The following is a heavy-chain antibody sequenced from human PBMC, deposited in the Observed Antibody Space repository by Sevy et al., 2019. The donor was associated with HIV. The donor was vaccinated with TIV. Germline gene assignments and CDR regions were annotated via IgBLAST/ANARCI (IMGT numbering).Heavy chain of an antibody. V-gene: IGHV1-2*02. CDR3: ARDPNDILNEHAFDI. CDR2: INPNSGGT. D-gene: IGHD3-9*01. CDR1: GYTFTGYY. Sequence: ASVKVSCKASGYTFTGYYMQWVRQAPGQGLEWMGWINPNSGGTNYAQKFQGRIIMTRDTYISTAYLELNRLRSDDTAVYYCARDPNDILNEHAFDIWGQGTVVTVSS. J-gene: IGHJ3*02.